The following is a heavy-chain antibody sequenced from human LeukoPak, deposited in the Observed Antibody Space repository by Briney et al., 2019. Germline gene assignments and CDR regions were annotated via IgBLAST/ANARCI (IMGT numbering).Heavy chain of an antibody. Sequence: PSETLSLTCTVSGGSISIGGYYWSWIRQHPGKGLEWIGYIYYSGSTYCNPSLKSRVTISVDTSKNQFSLKLSSVTAADTAVYYCARGYGYSYLFDYWGQGTLVTVSS. J-gene: IGHJ4*02. V-gene: IGHV4-31*03. D-gene: IGHD5-18*01. CDR3: ARGYGYSYLFDY. CDR2: IYYSGST. CDR1: GGSISIGGYY.